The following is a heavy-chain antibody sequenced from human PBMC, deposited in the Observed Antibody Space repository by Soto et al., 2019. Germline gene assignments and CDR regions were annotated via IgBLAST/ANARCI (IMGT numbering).Heavy chain of an antibody. D-gene: IGHD6-19*01. V-gene: IGHV3-11*06. Sequence: GGSLRLSCAASGFTFSDYYMSWIRQAPGKGLEWISYISGSSSYTNFSDSVKGRFTISRDNAKNSLYLQMNSLRTEDTAVYYCARVSDSSGWGLDPRGQGTLVTVSS. J-gene: IGHJ5*02. CDR2: ISGSSSYT. CDR1: GFTFSDYY. CDR3: ARVSDSSGWGLDP.